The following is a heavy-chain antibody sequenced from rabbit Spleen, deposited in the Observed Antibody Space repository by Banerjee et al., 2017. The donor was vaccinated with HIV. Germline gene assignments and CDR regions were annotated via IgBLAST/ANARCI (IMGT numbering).Heavy chain of an antibody. CDR3: ARDTASSFSSYGMDL. CDR1: GFSFSSSDY. Sequence: QSLEESGGDLVKPGASLTLTCTASGFSFSSSDYVCWVRQAPGKGLEWISCIAGSSGFTYFASWAKGRFTISKTSSTTVTLQMTSLTAADTATYFCARDTASSFSSYGMDLWGQGTLVTVS. V-gene: IGHV1S40*01. D-gene: IGHD8-1*01. J-gene: IGHJ6*01. CDR2: IAGSSGFT.